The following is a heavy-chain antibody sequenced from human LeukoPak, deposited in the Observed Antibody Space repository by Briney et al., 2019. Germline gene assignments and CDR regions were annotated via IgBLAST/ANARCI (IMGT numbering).Heavy chain of an antibody. J-gene: IGHJ4*02. CDR2: INPNSGGT. V-gene: IGHV1-2*02. Sequence: ASVKVSCKASGYTFTGYFMHWVRQAPGQGLEWMGWINPNSGGTSYLQNFQGRVTMTRDASISTAYMDLSRLRSDDTAVYYCERARPGDYFHSWGQGTLVTVSS. CDR3: ERARPGDYFHS. CDR1: GYTFTGYF. D-gene: IGHD6-25*01.